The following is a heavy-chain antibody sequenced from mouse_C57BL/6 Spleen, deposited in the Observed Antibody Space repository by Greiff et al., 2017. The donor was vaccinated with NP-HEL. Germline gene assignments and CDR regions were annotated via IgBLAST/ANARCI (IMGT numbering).Heavy chain of an antibody. V-gene: IGHV1-18*01. CDR2: INPNNGGT. D-gene: IGHD2-2*01. CDR1: GYTFTDYN. Sequence: EVQLQQSGPELVKPGASVKIPCKASGYTFTDYNMDWVKQSHGKSLEWIGDINPNNGGTIYNQKFKGKATLTVDKSSSTAYMELRSLTSEDTAVYYCARGDYGYDGDYYAMDYWGQGTSVTVSS. CDR3: ARGDYGYDGDYYAMDY. J-gene: IGHJ4*01.